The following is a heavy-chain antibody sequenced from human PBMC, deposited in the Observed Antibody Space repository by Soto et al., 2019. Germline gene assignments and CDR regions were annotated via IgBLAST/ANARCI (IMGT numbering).Heavy chain of an antibody. V-gene: IGHV3-30-3*01. Sequence: QVQLVESGGGVVQPGRSLRLSCAASGFTFSSYAMHWVRQAPGKGLEWVAVISYDGSNKYYADSVKGRFTISRDNSKNTLYLQMNSLRAEDTAVYYCARADFWSGFGVYAFDIWGQGTMVTVSS. CDR2: ISYDGSNK. CDR3: ARADFWSGFGVYAFDI. D-gene: IGHD3-3*01. J-gene: IGHJ3*02. CDR1: GFTFSSYA.